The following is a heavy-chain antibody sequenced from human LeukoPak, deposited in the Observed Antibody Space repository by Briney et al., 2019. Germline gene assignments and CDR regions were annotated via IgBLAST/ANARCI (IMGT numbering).Heavy chain of an antibody. CDR2: FFYDGSNR. V-gene: IGHV3-30*03. J-gene: IGHJ4*02. Sequence: PGGSPRLSCAASGITFRSHCMHRVRQGPGKGVEGGGVFFYDGSNRYYADSVKGRFTISRDNSKNTLYLQMNSLRAEDMAVYYCARGLTTVTSDYWGQGALVTVSS. CDR3: ARGLTTVTSDY. D-gene: IGHD4-17*01. CDR1: GITFRSHC.